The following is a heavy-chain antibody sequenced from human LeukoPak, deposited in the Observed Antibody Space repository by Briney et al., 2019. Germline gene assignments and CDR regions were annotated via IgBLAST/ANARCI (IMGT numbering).Heavy chain of an antibody. CDR1: GHTFTGYY. J-gene: IGHJ4*02. CDR2: INPNSGGT. CDR3: ARDAWWAGYNYSPFDY. Sequence: ASVKVSCKASGHTFTGYYMHWVRQAPGQGLEWMGWINPNSGGTNYAQKFQGRVTMTRDTSISTAYMELSRLRSDDTAVYYCARDAWWAGYNYSPFDYWGQGTLVTVSS. V-gene: IGHV1-2*02. D-gene: IGHD5-24*01.